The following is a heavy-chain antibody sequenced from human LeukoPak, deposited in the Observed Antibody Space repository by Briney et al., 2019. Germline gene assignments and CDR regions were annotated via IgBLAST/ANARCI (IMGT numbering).Heavy chain of an antibody. D-gene: IGHD5-24*01. CDR3: ARGGRWPLI. J-gene: IGHJ3*02. V-gene: IGHV4-39*01. CDR1: GGSISSSSYY. Sequence: PSETLSLTCTVSGGSISSSSYYWGWIRQPPGKGLEWIGSIYYSGSTYHNPSLKSRVTISVDTSKNQFSLKLSSVTAADTAVYYCARGGRWPLIWGQGTMVTVSS. CDR2: IYYSGST.